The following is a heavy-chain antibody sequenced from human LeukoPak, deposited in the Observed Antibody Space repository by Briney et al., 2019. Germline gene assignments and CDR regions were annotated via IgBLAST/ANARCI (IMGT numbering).Heavy chain of an antibody. Sequence: SGGSLRLSCEASGFTFSSYEMNWVRQAPGKGLEWVSYISSSGSTKYYADSVKGRFTISRDNAKNSLYLQMNSLRAEDTAVYYCARSQWFGELAWFDPWGQGTLVTVSS. V-gene: IGHV3-48*03. J-gene: IGHJ5*02. CDR2: ISSSGSTK. D-gene: IGHD3-10*01. CDR1: GFTFSSYE. CDR3: ARSQWFGELAWFDP.